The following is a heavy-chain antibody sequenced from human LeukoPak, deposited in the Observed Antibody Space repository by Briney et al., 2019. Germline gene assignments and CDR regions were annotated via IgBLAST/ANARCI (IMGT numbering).Heavy chain of an antibody. CDR3: ARGPLDSGYTYFDY. CDR1: GGSVTTDY. Sequence: SGTLSLTCTVSGGSVTTDYWSWIRQPPGKGLEWIGYFSYSGSTNYNPSLKSRVTISVDTSKNQFSLKLSSVTAADTAVYYCARGPLDSGYTYFDYWGQGTLVPVAS. CDR2: FSYSGST. J-gene: IGHJ4*02. V-gene: IGHV4-59*02. D-gene: IGHD5-12*01.